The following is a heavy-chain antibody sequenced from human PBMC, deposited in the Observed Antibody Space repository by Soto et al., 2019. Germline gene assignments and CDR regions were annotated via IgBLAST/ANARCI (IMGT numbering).Heavy chain of an antibody. CDR3: AQEIAVAGDPFYYFGLDV. CDR1: GFTFRTSG. Sequence: QVQLVESGGGVVQPGRSLRLSCAASGFTFRTSGMHWVRQAPGKGLEWVGFISYEGSSKYYADSVKGRFTIARDNSTNTLYLQMSSLRGEDTAVYYCAQEIAVAGDPFYYFGLDVWGQGNTVTVSS. J-gene: IGHJ6*02. D-gene: IGHD6-13*01. CDR2: ISYEGSSK. V-gene: IGHV3-30*18.